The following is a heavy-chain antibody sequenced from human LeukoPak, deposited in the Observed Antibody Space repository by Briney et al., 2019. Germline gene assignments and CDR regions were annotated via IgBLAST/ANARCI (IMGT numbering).Heavy chain of an antibody. CDR2: IYHSGST. D-gene: IGHD6-6*01. CDR3: VRTSIAARRANAFDI. J-gene: IGHJ3*02. V-gene: IGHV4-30-2*01. Sequence: PSETLSLTCAVSGGSISSGGYSWSWIRQPPGNGLEWIGYIYHSGSTYYNPSLKSRVTISVDRSKNQFSLKLSSVTAADTAVYYCVRTSIAARRANAFDIWGQGTMVTVSS. CDR1: GGSISSGGYS.